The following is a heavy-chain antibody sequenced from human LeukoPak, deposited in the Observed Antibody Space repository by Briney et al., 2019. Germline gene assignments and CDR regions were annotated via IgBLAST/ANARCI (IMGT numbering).Heavy chain of an antibody. J-gene: IGHJ6*04. V-gene: IGHV1-69*06. CDR2: ISPIFGTT. CDR3: ASALQTSNYFYGMDV. CDR1: GGTFSSYA. Sequence: SVKVSCKASGGTFSSYAISWVRQAPGQGLEWMGGISPIFGTTNYAQTFQGRVTITADKSKSTAYMELSSLRSEDTAVYYCASALQTSNYFYGMDVWGKGTTVTVSS.